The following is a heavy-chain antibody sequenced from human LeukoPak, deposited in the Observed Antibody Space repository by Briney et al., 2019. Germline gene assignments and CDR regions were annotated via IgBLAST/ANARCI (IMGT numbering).Heavy chain of an antibody. J-gene: IGHJ3*02. CDR1: GYTFSNYD. CDR3: AKDIAVAIIDAFDI. CDR2: MNPNSGNT. D-gene: IGHD6-19*01. V-gene: IGHV1-8*03. Sequence: ASVKVSCKASGYTFSNYDINWVRQATGQGLEWMGWMNPNSGNTGYAQKFQGRVTITRNTSISTAYMELSSLRSEDTAVYYCAKDIAVAIIDAFDIWGQGTMVTVSS.